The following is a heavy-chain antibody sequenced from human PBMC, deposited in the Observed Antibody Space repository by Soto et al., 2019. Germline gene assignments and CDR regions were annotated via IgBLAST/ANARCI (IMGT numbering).Heavy chain of an antibody. CDR1: GFTFSSYG. D-gene: IGHD2-15*01. Sequence: GGSLRLSCAASGFTFSSYGMHWVRQAPGKGLEWVAVIWYDGSNKYYADSVKGRFTISRDNSKNTLYLQMNSLRAEDTAVYYCARDAHCSGGSCYSKDGNYYYYYGMDVWGQGTTVTVSS. CDR2: IWYDGSNK. V-gene: IGHV3-33*01. CDR3: ARDAHCSGGSCYSKDGNYYYYYGMDV. J-gene: IGHJ6*02.